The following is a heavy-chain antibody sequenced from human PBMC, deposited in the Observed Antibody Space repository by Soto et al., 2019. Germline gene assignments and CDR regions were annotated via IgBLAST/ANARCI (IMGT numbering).Heavy chain of an antibody. D-gene: IGHD4-4*01. CDR3: AYRSLQSQWVGY. CDR1: GFSLSTSGVG. Sequence: QITLKESGPTLVKPTQTLTLTCTFSGFSLSTSGVGVGWIRQPPGKALEWLALIYWDDDKRYSPSLRSRLTIXKXXAKNQVVLTMHNMDPVDTATYFCAYRSLQSQWVGYWGQGPLVTVSS. CDR2: IYWDDDK. V-gene: IGHV2-5*02. J-gene: IGHJ4*02.